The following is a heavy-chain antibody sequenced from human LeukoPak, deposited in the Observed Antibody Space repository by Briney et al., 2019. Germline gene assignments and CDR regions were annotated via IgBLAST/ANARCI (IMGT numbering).Heavy chain of an antibody. CDR2: IYSGGST. CDR1: GFTVSSNY. J-gene: IGHJ5*02. Sequence: PGGSLRLSCAASGFTVSSNYMSWVRQAPGKGLEWVSVIYSGGSTYYAGSVKGRFTISRDNSKNTLYLQMNSLRAEDTAVYYCARDRRGYSFWFDPWGQGTLVTVSS. V-gene: IGHV3-53*01. D-gene: IGHD5-18*01. CDR3: ARDRRGYSFWFDP.